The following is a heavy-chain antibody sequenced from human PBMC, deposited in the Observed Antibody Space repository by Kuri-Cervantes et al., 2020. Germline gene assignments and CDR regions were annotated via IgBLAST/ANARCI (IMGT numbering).Heavy chain of an antibody. D-gene: IGHD3-22*01. J-gene: IGHJ4*02. CDR2: IYPGDSDT. CDR3: ASRGYYYDWCGFWELVDD. V-gene: IGHV5-51*01. Sequence: GGSLRPSGKGSGYSFTSYWIGWVRQMPGKGLEWMGIIYPGDSDTTYNPSFQGQVATPAQKSISTAYLQWTSLEPSDTAMYYCASRGYYYDWCGFWELVDDWGQGTLVTVSS. CDR1: GYSFTSYW.